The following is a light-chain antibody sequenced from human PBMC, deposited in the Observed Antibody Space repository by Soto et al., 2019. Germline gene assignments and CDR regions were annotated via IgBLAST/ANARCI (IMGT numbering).Light chain of an antibody. CDR2: GAS. CDR1: QSIRSW. J-gene: IGKJ4*01. V-gene: IGKV3-15*01. CDR3: QQYNNRPPLT. Sequence: MTQSPSTLSASVGDRVTITCRASQSIRSWLAWYQQKPGQAPRLLIYGASTRATAIPARFSGSGSGTEFTLTISSLQPEDFAVYYCQQYNNRPPLTFGGGTKVDIK.